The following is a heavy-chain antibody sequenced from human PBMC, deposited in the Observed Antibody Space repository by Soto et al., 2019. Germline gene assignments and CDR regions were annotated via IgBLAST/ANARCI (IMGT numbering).Heavy chain of an antibody. Sequence: PSETLSLTCTVSGGPFSRGGYYWSWIRQHPGKGLECIGYIFYTGSTYYNPSLKSRVTISVDTSKNQFSLRLHSVTAADTAVYYCARDRWGSLDFWGQGVLVTVSS. CDR2: IFYTGST. CDR3: ARDRWGSLDF. J-gene: IGHJ4*02. D-gene: IGHD7-27*01. CDR1: GGPFSRGGYY. V-gene: IGHV4-61*08.